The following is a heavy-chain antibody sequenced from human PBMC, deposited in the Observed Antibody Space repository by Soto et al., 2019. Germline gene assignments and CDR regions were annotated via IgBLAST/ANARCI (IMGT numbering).Heavy chain of an antibody. J-gene: IGHJ6*01. CDR3: ARAVTWGLAV. CDR1: GFTFSLYS. Sequence: EVQLVESGGGLVQPGGSLRLSCAASGFTFSLYSMSWVRQAPGKGLEWVSYISRSSTGIHYAASVKGRFTISRDDVTNSMHLQLTSLRDGDTAVYYCARAVTWGLAVWGQGTTVSISS. CDR2: ISRSSTGI. V-gene: IGHV3-48*02. D-gene: IGHD6-19*01.